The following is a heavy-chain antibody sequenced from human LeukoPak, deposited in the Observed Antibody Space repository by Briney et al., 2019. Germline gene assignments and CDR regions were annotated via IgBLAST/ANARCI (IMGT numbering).Heavy chain of an antibody. D-gene: IGHD5-24*01. CDR1: GFTFSSYW. Sequence: GGSLRLSCAASGFTFSSYWMSWVRQAPGKGLEWVANIKQDGSEKYYVDSVKGRFTISRDNAENSLYLQMNSLRAEDTAVYYCARQQRWLQFRVYYYGMDVWGQGTTVTVSS. J-gene: IGHJ6*02. CDR2: IKQDGSEK. CDR3: ARQQRWLQFRVYYYGMDV. V-gene: IGHV3-7*01.